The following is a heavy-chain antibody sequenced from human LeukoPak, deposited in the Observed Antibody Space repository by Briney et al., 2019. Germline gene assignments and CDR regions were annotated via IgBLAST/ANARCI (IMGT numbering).Heavy chain of an antibody. Sequence: PSETLSLTCAVSGYYISSGYYWAWIRQSPGKGPEWIASISQSGSTYYNPSLKSRVTTSVDTSKNKFSLNLTFVTAADTAVYYCAKIGGDSRSLAYDPIVDWGQGTLVTVSS. V-gene: IGHV4-38-2*01. CDR1: GYYISSGYY. CDR3: AKIGGDSRSLAYDPIVD. CDR2: ISQSGST. J-gene: IGHJ4*02. D-gene: IGHD3-16*01.